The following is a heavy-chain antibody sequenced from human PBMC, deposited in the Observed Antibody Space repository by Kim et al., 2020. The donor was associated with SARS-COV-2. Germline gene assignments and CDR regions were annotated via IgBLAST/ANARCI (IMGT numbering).Heavy chain of an antibody. CDR3: ARGGITMVRGVYDP. D-gene: IGHD3-10*01. V-gene: IGHV4-59*13. J-gene: IGHJ5*02. CDR2: IYYSGST. Sequence: SDTLSLTCTVSGGSISSYYWSWIRQPPGKGLEWIGYIYYSGSTNYNPSLKSRVTISVDTSKNQFSLKLSSVTAADTAVYYCARGGITMVRGVYDPWGQGT. CDR1: GGSISSYY.